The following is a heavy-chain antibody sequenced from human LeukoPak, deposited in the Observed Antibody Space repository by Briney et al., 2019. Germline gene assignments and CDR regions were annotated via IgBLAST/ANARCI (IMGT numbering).Heavy chain of an antibody. D-gene: IGHD2/OR15-2a*01. V-gene: IGHV4-59*11. J-gene: IGHJ3*01. Sequence: PSETLSLTCTVSGGSIIGHYWSWIRQSPGRELEWIGYVHFSGTTSFNPSLKSRVTILVDTSENQFSLRLTSMTAADTAVYFCAREQYLAYDVFGFWGRGTMVTVSS. CDR3: AREQYLAYDVFGF. CDR1: GGSIIGHY. CDR2: VHFSGTT.